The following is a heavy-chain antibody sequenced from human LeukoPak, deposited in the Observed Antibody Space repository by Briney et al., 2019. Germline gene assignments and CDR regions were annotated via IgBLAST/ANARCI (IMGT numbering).Heavy chain of an antibody. CDR3: AKGPSTWEY. CDR2: ISPGGGST. V-gene: IGHV3-23*01. Sequence: GGSLGLSCAASGFTFTTDAMSWVRQAPGKGLEWVSAISPGGGSTYYADSVKGRFTISRDNFKNTLYLEMNSLKGEDTAMYYCAKGPSTWEYWGQGTLVTVSS. J-gene: IGHJ4*02. CDR1: GFTFTTDA. D-gene: IGHD1-26*01.